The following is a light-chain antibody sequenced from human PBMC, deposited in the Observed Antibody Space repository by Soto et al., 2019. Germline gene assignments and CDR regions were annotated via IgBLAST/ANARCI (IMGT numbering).Light chain of an antibody. J-gene: IGLJ1*01. V-gene: IGLV1-44*01. CDR1: SSNIGINT. CDR2: TDI. CDR3: GAWDESLNGYV. Sequence: QSVLTQPPSASGTPGQRVTISCSGGSSNIGINTVNWYQQLPGTAPKVLIYTDIQRPSGVPARCFASTSGTSASLAINWLQSGDEADYYCGAWDESLNGYVFGTGTKLTVL.